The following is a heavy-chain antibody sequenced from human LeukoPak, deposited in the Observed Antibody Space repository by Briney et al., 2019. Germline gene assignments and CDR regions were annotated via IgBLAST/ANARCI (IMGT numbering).Heavy chain of an antibody. J-gene: IGHJ6*02. Sequence: ASVKVSCKASGYTFTGYYMHWVRQAPGQGLEWMGWINPNSGGTNYAQKFQGRVTMTRDTSISTAYMELSRLRSDDTAVYYCARAGGWGDHYYYYYGMDVWGQGTTATVSS. CDR3: ARAGGWGDHYYYYYGMDV. V-gene: IGHV1-2*02. CDR2: INPNSGGT. D-gene: IGHD2-21*02. CDR1: GYTFTGYY.